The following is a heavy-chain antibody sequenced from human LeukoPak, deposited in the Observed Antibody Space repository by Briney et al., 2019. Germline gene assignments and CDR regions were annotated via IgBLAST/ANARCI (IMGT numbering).Heavy chain of an antibody. CDR1: GFTFSSYA. D-gene: IGHD4-17*01. J-gene: IGHJ3*02. Sequence: PGGSLRLSCAASGFTFSSYAMSWVRQAPGKGLEWVANIKQDGSEKYYVDSVKGRFTISRDNAKNSLYLQMNSLRAEDTAVYYCARAPYGDYAFDIWGQGTMVTVSS. V-gene: IGHV3-7*01. CDR3: ARAPYGDYAFDI. CDR2: IKQDGSEK.